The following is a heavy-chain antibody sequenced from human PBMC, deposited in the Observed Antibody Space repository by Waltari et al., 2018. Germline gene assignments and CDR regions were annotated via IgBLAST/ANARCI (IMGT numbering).Heavy chain of an antibody. J-gene: IGHJ4*02. D-gene: IGHD3-10*01. CDR2: INHSGNT. CDR3: ASRGLWFGEK. Sequence: QVQLQQWGAGLLKPSETLSPTSAVYGGSFSGYYWSWIRQPPGKGLEWIGEINHSGNTNYNPSLKSRVTISVDTSKNQFSLKLSSVTAADTAVYYCASRGLWFGEKWGQGTLVTVSS. V-gene: IGHV4-34*01. CDR1: GGSFSGYY.